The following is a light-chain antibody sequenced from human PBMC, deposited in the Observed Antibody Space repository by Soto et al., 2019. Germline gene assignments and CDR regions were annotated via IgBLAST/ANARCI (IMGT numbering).Light chain of an antibody. Sequence: EIVLRQSPATLSLSPGERATLSCRASRSVSNYLAWYQQKPGQAPRLLIYDASNRATDIPARFSGSGSGTDFTLTISSLEPEDFAVYYCQQRSNWPPFTFGQGTRLEI. CDR2: DAS. V-gene: IGKV3-11*01. CDR3: QQRSNWPPFT. CDR1: RSVSNY. J-gene: IGKJ5*01.